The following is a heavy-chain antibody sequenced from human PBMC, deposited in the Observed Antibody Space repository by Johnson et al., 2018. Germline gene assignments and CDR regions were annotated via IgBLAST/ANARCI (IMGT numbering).Heavy chain of an antibody. CDR2: IWSHGNRE. CDR1: GFTFKDYG. CDR3: ATEYSGNYAFDN. Sequence: VQLVESGGGVVQPGRSLRLSCAASGFTFKDYGLHWVRQAPAKGLEWVAIIWSHGNREYFADSLKGRFSISSDNSKDTLFLERNDLRVEDTAVYDCATEYSGNYAFDNWGQGTLVTVSS. V-gene: IGHV3-33*01. D-gene: IGHD4-11*01. J-gene: IGHJ4*02.